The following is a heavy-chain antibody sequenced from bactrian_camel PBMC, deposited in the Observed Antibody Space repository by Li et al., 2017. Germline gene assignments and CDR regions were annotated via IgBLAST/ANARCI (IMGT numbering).Heavy chain of an antibody. D-gene: IGHD1*01. CDR3: ATSKIYRITVVPGNGECWDYEHNY. V-gene: IGHV3S53*01. Sequence: HVQLVESGGGSVQAGGSLRLSCAVSGYIANGYYCLGWFRQAPGKAREGVALSNSDGTTNYADTVKGRFTISYDNRENTLYLQMNNLKPEDTAVYYCATSKIYRITVVPGNGECWDYEHNYWGQGTQVTVS. CDR2: SNSDGTT. CDR1: GYIANGYYC. J-gene: IGHJ4*01.